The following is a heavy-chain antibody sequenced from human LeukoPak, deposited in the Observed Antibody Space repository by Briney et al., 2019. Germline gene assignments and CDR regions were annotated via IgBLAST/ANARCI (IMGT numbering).Heavy chain of an antibody. D-gene: IGHD3-22*01. CDR2: INPSGGST. CDR1: GYTFTSYY. J-gene: IGHJ4*02. CDR3: ARDGPLYYYDSSGYLGY. V-gene: IGHV1-46*01. Sequence: ASVKVSCKASGYTFTSYYMHWVRQAPGQGLEWMGIINPSGGSTSYAQKFQGWVTMTRDTSISTAYMELSRLRSDDTAAYYCARDGPLYYYDSSGYLGYWGQGTLVTVSS.